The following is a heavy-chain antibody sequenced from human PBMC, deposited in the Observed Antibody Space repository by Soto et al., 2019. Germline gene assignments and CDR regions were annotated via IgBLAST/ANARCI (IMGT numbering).Heavy chain of an antibody. Sequence: SETLSLTCAVSGGSISNINWWSWVRQPPGKGLEWIGEVYHTGSTNYNPSLKSRVTISLDKSKNQFFLKVTSVTAADTAMYYCAREAGGGYDWFDPWGQGTLVTSPQ. CDR3: AREAGGGYDWFDP. V-gene: IGHV4-4*02. J-gene: IGHJ5*02. CDR2: VYHTGST. CDR1: GGSISNINW. D-gene: IGHD5-12*01.